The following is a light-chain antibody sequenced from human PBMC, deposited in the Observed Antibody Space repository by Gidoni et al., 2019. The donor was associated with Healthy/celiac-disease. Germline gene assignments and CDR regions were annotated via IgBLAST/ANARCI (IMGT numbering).Light chain of an antibody. CDR2: GAS. CDR1: QSVSSK. CDR3: QQYNNWPPWT. V-gene: IGKV3-15*01. J-gene: IGKJ1*01. Sequence: EIVMTQSPATLSVSPGERATLSCRASQSVSSKLAWYQQKPGQAPRLLIYGASTRATGTPARFSGSGSGTEFTLTISSLQSEDFAVYSCQQYNNWPPWTFGQGTKVEI.